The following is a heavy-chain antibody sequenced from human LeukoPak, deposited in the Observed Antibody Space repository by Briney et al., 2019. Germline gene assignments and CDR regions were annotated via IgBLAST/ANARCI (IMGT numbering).Heavy chain of an antibody. V-gene: IGHV4-39*01. CDR2: IYYSGST. CDR3: ATNGEVGSSWYGRALNPSLYYYYYGMDV. D-gene: IGHD6-13*01. CDR1: GGSISSSSYY. J-gene: IGHJ6*02. Sequence: SETLSLTRTVSGGSISSSSYYWGWIRQPPGKGLEWIGSIYYSGSTYYNPSLKSRVTISVDTSKNQFSLKLSSVTAADTAVYYCATNGEVGSSWYGRALNPSLYYYYYGMDVWGQGTTVTVSS.